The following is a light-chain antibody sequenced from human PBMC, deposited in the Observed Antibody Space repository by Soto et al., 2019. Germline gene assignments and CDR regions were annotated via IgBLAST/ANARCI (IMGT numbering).Light chain of an antibody. J-gene: IGKJ1*01. CDR3: QQYNNYFSWT. CDR2: DAS. V-gene: IGKV1-5*01. Sequence: IQMTQSPSTLSASVRDRVTITFRASQSISIWLAWYQQKPGKAPNILIYDASTLVSGVPSRFSGSGSGTEFTLTISSLQPDDFATYYCQQYNNYFSWTFGQGTKVDI. CDR1: QSISIW.